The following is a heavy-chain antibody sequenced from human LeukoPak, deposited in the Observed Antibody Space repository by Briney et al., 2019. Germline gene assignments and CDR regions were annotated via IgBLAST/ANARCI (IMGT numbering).Heavy chain of an antibody. CDR3: ARPTYSGSYLTDY. V-gene: IGHV1-69*05. Sequence: SVKVSCKASGGTFSSYAISWVRQAPGQGLEWMGGIIPIFGTANYAQKFQGRVTITTDESTSTAYMELSSLRSEDTAVYYCARPTYSGSYLTDYWGQGTLVTVSS. J-gene: IGHJ4*02. CDR1: GGTFSSYA. CDR2: IIPIFGTA. D-gene: IGHD1-26*01.